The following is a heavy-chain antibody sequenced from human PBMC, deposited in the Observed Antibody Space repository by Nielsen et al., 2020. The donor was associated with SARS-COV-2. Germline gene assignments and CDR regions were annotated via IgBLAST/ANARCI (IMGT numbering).Heavy chain of an antibody. V-gene: IGHV3-33*01. D-gene: IGHD5-24*01. Sequence: GESLKISCAASGFTFSSYGMHWVRQAPGKGLEWVAVIWYDGSNKYYADSVKGRFTISRDNSKNTLYLQMNSLRAEDTAVYYCAREERWLQFWYYYGMDVWGQGTTVTVSS. J-gene: IGHJ6*02. CDR1: GFTFSSYG. CDR2: IWYDGSNK. CDR3: AREERWLQFWYYYGMDV.